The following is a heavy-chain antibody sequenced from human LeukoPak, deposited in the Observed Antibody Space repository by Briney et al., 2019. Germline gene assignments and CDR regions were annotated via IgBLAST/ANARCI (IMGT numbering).Heavy chain of an antibody. CDR3: ARETSKCDY. CDR1: GFSFSTYT. D-gene: IGHD1-7*01. CDR2: ISSSSSTI. J-gene: IGHJ4*02. V-gene: IGHV3-48*04. Sequence: GGSLRLSCAASGFSFSTYTMDWVRQAPGKGLEWVSYISSSSSTIYYADSVKGRFTISRDNAKNSLYLQMNSLRAEDTAVYYCARETSKCDYWGQGTLVTVSS.